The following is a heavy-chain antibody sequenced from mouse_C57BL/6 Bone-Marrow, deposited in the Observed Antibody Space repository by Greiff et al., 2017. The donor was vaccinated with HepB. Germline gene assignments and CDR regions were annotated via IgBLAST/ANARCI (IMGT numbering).Heavy chain of an antibody. V-gene: IGHV5-2*01. D-gene: IGHD6-5*01. CDR2: INSDGGST. J-gene: IGHJ4*01. CDR3: ARHAYGYYYAMDY. Sequence: EVKLMESGGGLVQPGESLKLSCESNEYEFPSHDMSWVRKTPEKRLELVAAINSDGGSTYYPDTMERRFIIARDNTKKTLYLQMSSLRSEDAALYYCARHAYGYYYAMDYWGQGTSVTVSS. CDR1: EYEFPSHD.